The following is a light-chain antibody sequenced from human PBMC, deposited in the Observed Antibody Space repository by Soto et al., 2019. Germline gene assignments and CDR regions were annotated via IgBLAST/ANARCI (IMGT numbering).Light chain of an antibody. Sequence: QSALTQPASVSGSPGQSITISCTGTSSDVAAYNYVSWYQQHPGTAPKLMIYDVSNRPSGVSDRFSGSKSGNTASLTISGLQGEDEADYYFSSYTSSSTYVFGTGTKLTVL. J-gene: IGLJ1*01. CDR1: SSDVAAYNY. V-gene: IGLV2-14*01. CDR2: DVS. CDR3: SSYTSSSTYV.